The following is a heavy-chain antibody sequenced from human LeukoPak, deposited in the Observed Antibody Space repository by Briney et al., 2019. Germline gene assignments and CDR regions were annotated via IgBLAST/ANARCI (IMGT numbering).Heavy chain of an antibody. CDR2: IYSGGST. J-gene: IGHJ4*02. CDR3: ARDLHPRLTGYFDY. Sequence: GGSLRLSCVASGFTVSGYYVSWVRQAPGKGLEWVSVIYSGGSTYYADSVEGRFTVSRNNSKNTLYLEMRSLRAEDTAVYYCARDLHPRLTGYFDYWGQGTLVTVSS. V-gene: IGHV3-53*01. CDR1: GFTVSGYY. D-gene: IGHD3-16*01.